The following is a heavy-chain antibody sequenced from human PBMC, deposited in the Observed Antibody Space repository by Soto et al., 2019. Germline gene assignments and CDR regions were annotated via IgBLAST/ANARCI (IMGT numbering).Heavy chain of an antibody. CDR1: GFSFSTYS. Sequence: PGGFLRLSCAASGFSFSTYSMNWVRQAPGKGLEWVSFISSSGDTIHYADSVKGRFTVSRDNAKNSLYLQMNSLRDEDTAVYYCARDHYCSGDTCYLISFDYWGQGTQVNVSS. CDR3: ARDHYCSGDTCYLISFDY. CDR2: ISSSGDTI. V-gene: IGHV3-48*02. D-gene: IGHD2-15*01. J-gene: IGHJ4*02.